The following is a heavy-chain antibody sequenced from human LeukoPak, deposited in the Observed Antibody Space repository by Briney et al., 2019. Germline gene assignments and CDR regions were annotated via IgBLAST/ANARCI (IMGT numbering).Heavy chain of an antibody. CDR1: GFTFSSYD. D-gene: IGHD3-22*01. CDR3: ARATDSSGYSYYYYYMDV. V-gene: IGHV3-7*01. CDR2: IKQDGSEK. Sequence: GGSLRLSCAASGFTFSSYDMHWVRQAPGKGLEWVANIKQDGSEKYYVDSVKGRFTISRDNAKNSLYLQMNSLRAEDTAVYYCARATDSSGYSYYYYYMDVWGKGTTVTISS. J-gene: IGHJ6*03.